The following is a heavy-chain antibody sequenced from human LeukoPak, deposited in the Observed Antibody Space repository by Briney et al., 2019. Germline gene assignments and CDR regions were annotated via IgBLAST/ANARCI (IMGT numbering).Heavy chain of an antibody. CDR1: GLTFRDYD. CDR3: ARDLVSGAYTFDI. J-gene: IGHJ3*02. D-gene: IGHD3-16*01. V-gene: IGHV3-48*03. CDR2: ISGSGSTI. Sequence: GGSLRLSCAASGLTFRDYDINWVRQAPRKALEWVSYISGSGSTIYYADSVRGRFTISRDNAKNSLYLQMNSLRAEDTAVYYCARDLVSGAYTFDIWGQGTMVTVSS.